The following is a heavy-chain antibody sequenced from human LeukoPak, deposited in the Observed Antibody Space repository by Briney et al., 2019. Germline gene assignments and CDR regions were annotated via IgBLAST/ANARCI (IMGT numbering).Heavy chain of an antibody. CDR1: GFTFSSYW. J-gene: IGHJ5*02. CDR2: IKQDGSEK. CDR3: ARDPLRNWKYNWFDP. Sequence: GGSLRLSCAASGFTFSSYWMSWVRQAPGKGLEWVANIKQDGSEKYYVDSVKGRFTISRDNAKNSLYLQMNSLRAEDTAVYYCARDPLRNWKYNWFDPWGQGTLVTVSS. D-gene: IGHD1-1*01. V-gene: IGHV3-7*01.